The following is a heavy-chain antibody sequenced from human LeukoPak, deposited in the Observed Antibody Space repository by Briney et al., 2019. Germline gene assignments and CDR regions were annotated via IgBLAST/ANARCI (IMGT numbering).Heavy chain of an antibody. Sequence: GGSLRLSCAASGFTFSNYALHWVRQAPGKGRDWVTVISYDGSNKYYADSVKGRFTISRDNSKGTLYLQMNSLRAEDTAVYYCARDPSWGGGDAYFDYWGQGTLVTVSS. D-gene: IGHD2-21*02. CDR3: ARDPSWGGGDAYFDY. J-gene: IGHJ4*02. CDR2: ISYDGSNK. CDR1: GFTFSNYA. V-gene: IGHV3-30-3*01.